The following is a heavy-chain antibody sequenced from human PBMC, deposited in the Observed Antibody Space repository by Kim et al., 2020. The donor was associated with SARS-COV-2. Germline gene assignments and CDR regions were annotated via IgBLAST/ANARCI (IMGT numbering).Heavy chain of an antibody. CDR1: GYTFTSYG. D-gene: IGHD2-15*01. CDR3: ARPYPYMDCSGGSCWFDP. CDR2: ISAYNGNT. V-gene: IGHV1-18*01. J-gene: IGHJ5*02. Sequence: ASVKVSCKASGYTFTSYGISWVRQAPGQGLEWMGWISAYNGNTNYAQKLQGRVTMTTDTSTSTAYMELRSLRSDDTAVYYCARPYPYMDCSGGSCWFDPWGQGTLVTVSS.